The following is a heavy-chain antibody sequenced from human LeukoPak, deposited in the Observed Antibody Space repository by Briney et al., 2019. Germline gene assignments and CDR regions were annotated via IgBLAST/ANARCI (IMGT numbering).Heavy chain of an antibody. D-gene: IGHD2-15*01. CDR3: ARGTLGYCSGGSCHLDAFDI. CDR2: INTNTGNP. V-gene: IGHV7-4-1*02. Sequence: ASVKVSCKASGYTFTGYYMHWVRQAPGQGLEWMGWINTNTGNPTYAQDFTGRFVFSLDTSVNTAYLQISSLRAEDTAVYYCARGTLGYCSGGSCHLDAFDIWGQGTMVTVSS. J-gene: IGHJ3*02. CDR1: GYTFTGYY.